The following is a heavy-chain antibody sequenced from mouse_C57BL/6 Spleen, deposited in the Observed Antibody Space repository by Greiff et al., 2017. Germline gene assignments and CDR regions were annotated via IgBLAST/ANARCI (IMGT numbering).Heavy chain of an antibody. V-gene: IGHV3-6*01. CDR1: GYSITSGYY. D-gene: IGHD3-3*01. CDR3: ARGAGTWFAY. Sequence: DVKVEESGPGLVKPSQSLSLTCSVTGYSITSGYYWNWIRQFPGNKLEWMGYISYDGSNNYNPSLKNRISLTRDTSKNQFFLKLNSVTTEDTATYYCARGAGTWFAYWGQGTLVTVSA. CDR2: ISYDGSN. J-gene: IGHJ3*01.